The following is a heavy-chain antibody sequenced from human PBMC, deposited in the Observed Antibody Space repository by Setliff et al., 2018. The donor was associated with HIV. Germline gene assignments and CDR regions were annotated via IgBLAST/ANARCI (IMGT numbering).Heavy chain of an antibody. CDR2: VYYTGST. J-gene: IGHJ5*02. CDR3: ARGGRSTVATWAWFDP. Sequence: SETLSLTCTVSDGSISRTSYYWGWIRQPPGRGLEWIGSVYYTGSTYYNPSLKSRVTISVDTSKNQFSLKLTSVTAADTAVYYCARGGRSTVATWAWFDPWGQGTLVTVSS. V-gene: IGHV4-39*01. D-gene: IGHD4-4*01. CDR1: DGSISRTSYY.